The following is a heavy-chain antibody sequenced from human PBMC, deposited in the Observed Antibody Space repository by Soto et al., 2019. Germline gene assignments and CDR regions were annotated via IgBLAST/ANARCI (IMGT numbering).Heavy chain of an antibody. V-gene: IGHV4-4*07. D-gene: IGHD7-27*01. CDR2: IYTSGST. CDR1: GGSISSYY. Sequence: PSETLSLTCTVSGGSISSYYWSWIRQPAGKGLEWIGRIYTSGSTNYSPSLKSRVTMSVDTSKSQISLILNSVTAADTAVYYCARSPGRYDGMDVWGQGTTVTVSS. CDR3: ARSPGRYDGMDV. J-gene: IGHJ6*02.